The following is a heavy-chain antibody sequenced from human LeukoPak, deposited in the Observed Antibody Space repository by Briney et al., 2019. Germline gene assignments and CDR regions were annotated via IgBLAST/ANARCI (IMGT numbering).Heavy chain of an antibody. CDR1: GGTFSSYA. CDR2: IIPIFGTA. V-gene: IGHV1-69*13. D-gene: IGHD1-7*01. Sequence: RASVTVSCKASGGTFSSYAISWVRQAPGQGLEWMGGIIPIFGTANYAQKFQGRVTITADESTSTAYMELSSLRSEDTAVYYCARGGTGTLYDRNYQNDAFDIWGQGTMVTVSS. CDR3: ARGGTGTLYDRNYQNDAFDI. J-gene: IGHJ3*02.